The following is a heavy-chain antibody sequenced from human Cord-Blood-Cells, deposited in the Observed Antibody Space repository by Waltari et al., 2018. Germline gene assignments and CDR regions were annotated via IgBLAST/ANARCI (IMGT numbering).Heavy chain of an antibody. D-gene: IGHD4-17*01. CDR1: GYTLTGYY. CDR2: INPNSGGT. J-gene: IGHJ6*02. CDR3: ARDFQYYGGNYYYGMDV. Sequence: QVQLVQSGAEVKKPGASVKVSCKASGYTLTGYYMHWVRQAPGQGLEWSGWINPNSGGTNYAQKFQGRVTMTRDTSISTAYMELSRLGSDDTAVYYCARDFQYYGGNYYYGMDVWGQGTTVTVSS. V-gene: IGHV1-2*02.